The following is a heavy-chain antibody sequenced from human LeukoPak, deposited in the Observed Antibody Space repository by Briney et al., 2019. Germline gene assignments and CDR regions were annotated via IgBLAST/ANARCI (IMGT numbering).Heavy chain of an antibody. CDR1: GFIFGGYW. CDR2: INPDGSIK. V-gene: IGHV3-7*01. D-gene: IGHD3-3*01. Sequence: GWSLRLSCAASGFIFGGYWMSWVRQAPGRGLDGVANINPDGSIKYYVDSIKGRFPNSRDNAKNSLYLQMNSLRAEDTAVYYCASGFLQWLYWGQGTLVTVSS. J-gene: IGHJ4*02. CDR3: ASGFLQWLY.